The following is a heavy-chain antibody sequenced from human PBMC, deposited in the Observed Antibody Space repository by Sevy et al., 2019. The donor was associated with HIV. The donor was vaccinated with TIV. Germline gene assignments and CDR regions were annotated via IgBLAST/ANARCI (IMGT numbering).Heavy chain of an antibody. D-gene: IGHD2-2*03. CDR1: GFIFSDYY. V-gene: IGHV3-11*01. CDR3: ARDPLLGIAREVARGGY. CDR2: ISGSGIT. Sequence: GESLRLSCSGSGFIFSDYYMSWIRQAPGRGLEWVSYISGSGITYYADSVEGRFTISRDNARNSLYLQMNSLRADDTAVYYCARDPLLGIAREVARGGYWGQGTLVTVSS. J-gene: IGHJ4*02.